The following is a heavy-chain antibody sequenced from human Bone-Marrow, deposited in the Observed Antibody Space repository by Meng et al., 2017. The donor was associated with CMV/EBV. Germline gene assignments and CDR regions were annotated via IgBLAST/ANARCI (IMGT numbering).Heavy chain of an antibody. CDR1: GYTFTGYY. CDR3: ARDLGLHGGNSVFIMVRAFDI. J-gene: IGHJ3*02. V-gene: IGHV1-2*02. Sequence: ASVKVSCKASGYTFTGYYMHWVRQAPGQGLEWMGWINPNSGGTNYAQKFQGRVTMTRDTSISTAYMELSRLRSDDTAVYYCARDLGLHGGNSVFIMVRAFDIWGQGTMVTASS. D-gene: IGHD4-23*01. CDR2: INPNSGGT.